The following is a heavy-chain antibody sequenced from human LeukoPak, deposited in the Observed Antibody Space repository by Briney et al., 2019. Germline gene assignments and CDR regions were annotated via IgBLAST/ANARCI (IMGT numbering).Heavy chain of an antibody. V-gene: IGHV1-18*01. CDR1: GYTFTSYG. D-gene: IGHD4-17*01. J-gene: IGHJ4*02. Sequence: GASVKVSCKASGYTFTSYGISWVRQAPGQGLEWMGWISAYNGNTNYAQKLQGRVTMTTDTSTSTAYMELRSLRSDDTAVYYCARDRSIYYGDYVGADYWGQGTLVTVSS. CDR2: ISAYNGNT. CDR3: ARDRSIYYGDYVGADY.